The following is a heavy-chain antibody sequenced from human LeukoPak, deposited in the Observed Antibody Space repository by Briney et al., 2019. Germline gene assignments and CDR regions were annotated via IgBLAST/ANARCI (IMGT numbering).Heavy chain of an antibody. D-gene: IGHD3-10*01. Sequence: GGSLRLSCAASGFTFSSYWMTWVRQAPGKGLEWVANIKQDGSEKYYVDSVKGRFTISRDNAKNSLYLQMNSLRAEDTAFYYCARPYYYSSGSFPYWGHGTLVTVSS. J-gene: IGHJ4*01. CDR2: IKQDGSEK. CDR1: GFTFSSYW. CDR3: ARPYYYSSGSFPY. V-gene: IGHV3-7*01.